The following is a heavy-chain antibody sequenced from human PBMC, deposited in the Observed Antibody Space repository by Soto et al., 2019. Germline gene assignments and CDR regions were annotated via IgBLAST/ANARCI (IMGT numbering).Heavy chain of an antibody. CDR3: ARDAYASNWNRGWFDP. Sequence: QVQLQESGPGLVELSETLSLTCTVSVGSITSHYWSWIRQPAGKGLEWIGRIYISGSPNYNPSLKSRVTMAVDTSKNEILLNLTSVTAADTAIYYCARDAYASNWNRGWFDPWGQGIRVTVSS. D-gene: IGHD1-1*01. J-gene: IGHJ5*02. CDR1: VGSITSHY. CDR2: IYISGSP. V-gene: IGHV4-4*07.